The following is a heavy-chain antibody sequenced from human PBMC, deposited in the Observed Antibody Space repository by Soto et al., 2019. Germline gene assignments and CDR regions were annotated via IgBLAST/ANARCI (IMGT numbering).Heavy chain of an antibody. D-gene: IGHD3-10*01. CDR1: GGSISSYY. CDR2: IYYSGST. V-gene: IGHV4-59*01. Sequence: SETLSLTCTVSGGSISSYYWSWIRQPPGKGLEWIGYIYYSGSTNYNPSLKSRVTISVDTSKNQFSLKLSSVTAADTAVYYCAREIMVRGVPRQLDYWGQGTLVTVSS. J-gene: IGHJ4*02. CDR3: AREIMVRGVPRQLDY.